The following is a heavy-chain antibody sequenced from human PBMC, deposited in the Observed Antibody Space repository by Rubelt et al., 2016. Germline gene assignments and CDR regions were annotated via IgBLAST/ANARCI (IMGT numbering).Heavy chain of an antibody. CDR3: ARGYNYGPQYDF. J-gene: IGHJ4*02. V-gene: IGHV4-34*01. CDR1: GGSFDGYH. Sequence: QLQLQESGPGLLKPSETLSLTCIVYGGSFDGYHWAWIRQPPGKGLEWIGDSNDSGSTNYNPSLKSRVTISVDTFKNQSSLKLSSVTASDTAVYYGARGYNYGPQYDFWGQGTLVTVSS. D-gene: IGHD5-18*01. CDR2: SNDSGST.